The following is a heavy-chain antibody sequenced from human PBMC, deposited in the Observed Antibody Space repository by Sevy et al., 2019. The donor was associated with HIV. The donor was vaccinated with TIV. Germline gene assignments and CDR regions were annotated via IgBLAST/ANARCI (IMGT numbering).Heavy chain of an antibody. V-gene: IGHV3-21*01. CDR3: ASPLHYYDSPSVY. D-gene: IGHD3-22*01. J-gene: IGHJ4*02. CDR1: GFTFSYYN. CDR2: ISSGSSYV. Sequence: GGSLRLSCAASGFTFSYYNMNWVRQAPGKGLEWVSSISSGSSYVYHADSVKGRFTISRDNAKNSLYLQMNSLRTEDTAVYYCASPLHYYDSPSVYWGQGAQVTVSS.